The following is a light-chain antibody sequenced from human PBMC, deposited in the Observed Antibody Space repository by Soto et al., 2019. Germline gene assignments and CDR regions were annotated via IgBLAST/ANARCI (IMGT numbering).Light chain of an antibody. CDR3: YSYAGSYTWV. CDR2: DVS. J-gene: IGLJ3*02. Sequence: QSAVTQPASVSGSPGQSVTISCSGSDIGNYNLVSWYQHLPGRAPKLMIYDVSKRPSGVPDRFSASKSGNTASLTISGLQAEDESDYYCYSYAGSYTWVFGGGTKVTVL. CDR1: SDIGNYNL. V-gene: IGLV2-11*01.